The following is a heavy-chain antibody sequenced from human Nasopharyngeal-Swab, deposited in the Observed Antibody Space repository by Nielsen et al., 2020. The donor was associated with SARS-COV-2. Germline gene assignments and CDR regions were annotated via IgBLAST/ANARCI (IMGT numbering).Heavy chain of an antibody. CDR3: ARGGSSLGANLEDP. Sequence: ASAKVSCKASGYTFINHDINWVRQSTGQGLEWMGWMSPNSGNTGYAQKFQGRVTMTRNTSTSTAYLELSSLRSEDTAVYYCARGGSSLGANLEDPWGQGTLVIVSS. D-gene: IGHD3-10*01. J-gene: IGHJ5*02. CDR2: MSPNSGNT. V-gene: IGHV1-8*01. CDR1: GYTFINHD.